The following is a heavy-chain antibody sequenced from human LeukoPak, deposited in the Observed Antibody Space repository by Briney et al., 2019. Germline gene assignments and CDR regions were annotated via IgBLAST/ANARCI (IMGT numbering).Heavy chain of an antibody. Sequence: SSVKVSCKASGGTFSSYAISWVRQAPGQGLESMGRIIPILGIANYAQKFQGRVTITADKSTSTAYMELSSLRSEDTAVYYCARDALSRDGYKYGTALDYWGQGSLVTVSS. D-gene: IGHD5-24*01. CDR1: GGTFSSYA. CDR2: IIPILGIA. CDR3: ARDALSRDGYKYGTALDY. V-gene: IGHV1-69*04. J-gene: IGHJ4*02.